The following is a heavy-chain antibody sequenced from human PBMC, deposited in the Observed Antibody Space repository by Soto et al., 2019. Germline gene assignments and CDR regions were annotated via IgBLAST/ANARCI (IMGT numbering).Heavy chain of an antibody. Sequence: GGSLRLCCAASGFTFSSYAMSWVRQAPEKGLEWVSDISGSGGSTYYADSVKGRFTISRDNSKNTLYLQLNSLRAEDTAVYYCAKELVVVAASYYYGMDVWGQGTTVTVSS. D-gene: IGHD2-15*01. V-gene: IGHV3-23*01. J-gene: IGHJ6*02. CDR2: ISGSGGST. CDR3: AKELVVVAASYYYGMDV. CDR1: GFTFSSYA.